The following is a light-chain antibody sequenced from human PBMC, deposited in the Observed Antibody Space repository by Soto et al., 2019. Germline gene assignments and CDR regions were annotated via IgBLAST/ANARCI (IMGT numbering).Light chain of an antibody. V-gene: IGKV3-20*01. Sequence: EIVLTQSPGTLSLSPGERATLSCSASQSVSSSYLAWYQQKPGQAPRLLIYGASSRATGIPDRFSGSGSGTDFTLTISRLEPEDFEVYYCQQYRNSLYTFGQGTKLEIK. CDR1: QSVSSSY. J-gene: IGKJ2*01. CDR2: GAS. CDR3: QQYRNSLYT.